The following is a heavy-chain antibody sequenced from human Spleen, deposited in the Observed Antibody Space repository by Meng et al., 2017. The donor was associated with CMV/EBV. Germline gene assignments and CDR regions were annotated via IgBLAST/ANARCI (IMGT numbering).Heavy chain of an antibody. CDR3: ARGGHCSDTACYAFDS. V-gene: IGHV4-31*03. J-gene: IGHJ4*02. CDR2: IYYSGST. CDR1: GGSISSGGYY. D-gene: IGHD2-2*01. Sequence: SETLSLTCTVSGGSISSGGYYWSWIRQHPGKGLEWIGYIYYSGSTYYNPSLKSRVTISVDTSKNKFSLKLNSVTAADTAVYYCARGGHCSDTACYAFDSWGQATLVTVSS.